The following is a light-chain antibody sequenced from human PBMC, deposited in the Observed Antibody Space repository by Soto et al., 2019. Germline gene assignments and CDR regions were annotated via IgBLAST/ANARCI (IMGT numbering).Light chain of an antibody. CDR2: TVS. V-gene: IGKV2-30*01. Sequence: DFVMTQSPLSLPVTLGQPSSISCRSSQSLVYSDGNSYLNWFRQRPGKSPRRLIYTVSNRDSGAPERSRGSGSDTDFTLKISRVAAEDVGVYYCMQGTHSPWTFGQGTKVDIK. CDR3: MQGTHSPWT. CDR1: QSLVYSDGNSY. J-gene: IGKJ1*01.